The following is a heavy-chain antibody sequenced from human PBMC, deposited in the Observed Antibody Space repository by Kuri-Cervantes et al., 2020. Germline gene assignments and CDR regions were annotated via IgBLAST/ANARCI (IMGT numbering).Heavy chain of an antibody. J-gene: IGHJ4*02. Sequence: GSLRLSCTVSGGSISSYYWSWIRQPPGKGLEWIGYIYYSGSTNYNPSLKSRVTMSVDSSKNQSSLKLTSVTAADTAVYYCARGRLAMVVRGQGALVTVSS. CDR2: IYYSGST. CDR1: GGSISSYY. V-gene: IGHV4-59*01. CDR3: ARGRLAMVV. D-gene: IGHD5-18*01.